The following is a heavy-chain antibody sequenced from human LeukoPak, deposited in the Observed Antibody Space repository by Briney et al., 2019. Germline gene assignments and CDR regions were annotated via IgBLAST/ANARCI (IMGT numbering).Heavy chain of an antibody. J-gene: IGHJ4*02. CDR3: VRRIIVGTADPIDY. CDR1: GFTFSSYW. V-gene: IGHV3-74*01. D-gene: IGHD1-26*01. CDR2: INSDGSST. Sequence: GGSLRLSCAASGFTFSSYWMHWVRQAPGKGLVWVSRINSDGSSTSYADSVKGRFTISRDNAKNSLYLQINSLRAEDTAVYYCVRRIIVGTADPIDYWGQGVLVTVSS.